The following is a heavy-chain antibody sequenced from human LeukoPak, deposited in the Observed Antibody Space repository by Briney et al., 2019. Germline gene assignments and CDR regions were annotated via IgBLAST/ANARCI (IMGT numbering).Heavy chain of an antibody. CDR2: MSGSGGST. CDR1: GFTFSSYA. V-gene: IGHV3-23*01. J-gene: IGHJ5*02. D-gene: IGHD6-19*01. Sequence: GGSLRLSCAASGFTFSSYAMSWVRQGPEKGLEWVSAMSGSGGSTYYADSVKGRFTISRDNSKNTLYLQMNSLRAEDTAVYYCGKFPSSGWYGGGNWFDPWGQGTLVTVSS. CDR3: GKFPSSGWYGGGNWFDP.